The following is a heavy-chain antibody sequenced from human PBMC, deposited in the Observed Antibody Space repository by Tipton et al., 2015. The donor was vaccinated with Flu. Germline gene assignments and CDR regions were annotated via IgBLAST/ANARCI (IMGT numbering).Heavy chain of an antibody. CDR1: GGSISSSSYF. D-gene: IGHD3-16*01. CDR3: VRGPDRNDWFGP. Sequence: TLSLTCTVSGGSISSSSYFWGWIRQPPGKGLEWIGSIYSSGSTSYNPSLKSRVAMSVDSSRMQISLTLTSVNTADSAVYFCVRGPDRNDWFGPWGQGTPVTVSS. CDR2: IYSSGST. V-gene: IGHV4-39*07. J-gene: IGHJ5*02.